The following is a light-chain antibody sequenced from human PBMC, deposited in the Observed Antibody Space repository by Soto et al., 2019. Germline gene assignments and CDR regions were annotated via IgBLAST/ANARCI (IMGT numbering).Light chain of an antibody. J-gene: IGKJ4*01. Sequence: DIQKTQSPSSLSASVGDRVTITCRASQSISRKLNWYQQKPGTAPKLLMFGASTLQSGVPSRFSGGGSGTDFTLTISSLQPEDFATYYCQQLNSYPLFGGGTKVDIK. CDR2: GAS. CDR1: QSISRK. V-gene: IGKV1-9*01. CDR3: QQLNSYPL.